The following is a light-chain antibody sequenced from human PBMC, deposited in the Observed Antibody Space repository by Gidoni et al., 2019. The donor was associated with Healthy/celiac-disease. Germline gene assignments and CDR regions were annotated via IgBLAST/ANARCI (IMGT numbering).Light chain of an antibody. CDR1: QSVSSY. Sequence: IVLTPSPATLSLSPGERATLSCRASQSVSSYFAWYQQKPGQAPRLLIYDASNRATAIPARFSGSGSGTDFTLTISSLEPEDFAVYYCQQRSNWPLLTFXGXTKVXIK. CDR2: DAS. V-gene: IGKV3-11*01. CDR3: QQRSNWPLLT. J-gene: IGKJ4*01.